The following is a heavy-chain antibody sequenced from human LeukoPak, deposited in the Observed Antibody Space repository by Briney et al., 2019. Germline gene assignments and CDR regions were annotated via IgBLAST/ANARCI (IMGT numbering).Heavy chain of an antibody. D-gene: IGHD6-13*01. CDR2: ISGSGGST. CDR3: ARDKPGIAAAGMDV. V-gene: IGHV3-23*01. CDR1: GFTFSSYA. Sequence: GGSLRLSCAASGFTFSSYAMSWVRQAPGKGLEWVSAISGSGGSTYYADSVKGRFTISRDNAKNSLYLQMNSLRAEDTAVYYCARDKPGIAAAGMDVWGKGATVTVSS. J-gene: IGHJ6*03.